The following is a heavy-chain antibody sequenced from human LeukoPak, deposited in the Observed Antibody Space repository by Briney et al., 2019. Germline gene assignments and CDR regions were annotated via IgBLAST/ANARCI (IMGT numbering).Heavy chain of an antibody. Sequence: SVKVSCKASGSTFSSYAISWVRQAPGQGLEWMGGIIPIFGTANYAQKFQGRVTITADKSTSTAYMELSGLRSEDTAVYYCAGMGGWYDYYFDYWGQGTLVTVSS. V-gene: IGHV1-69*06. CDR1: GSTFSSYA. D-gene: IGHD6-19*01. J-gene: IGHJ4*02. CDR2: IIPIFGTA. CDR3: AGMGGWYDYYFDY.